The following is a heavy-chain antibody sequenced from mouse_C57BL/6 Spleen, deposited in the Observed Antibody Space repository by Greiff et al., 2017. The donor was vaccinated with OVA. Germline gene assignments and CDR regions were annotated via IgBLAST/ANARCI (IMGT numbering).Heavy chain of an antibody. CDR3: ARERGYYSNGYFDY. V-gene: IGHV5-4*01. CDR1: GFTFSSYA. J-gene: IGHJ2*01. CDR2: ISDGGSYT. Sequence: DVKLVESGGGLVKPGGSLKLSCAASGFTFSSYAMSWVRQTPEKRLEWVATISDGGSYTYYPDNVKGRFTISRDNAKNNLYLQMSHLKSEDTAMYYCARERGYYSNGYFDYWGQGTTLTVSS. D-gene: IGHD2-12*01.